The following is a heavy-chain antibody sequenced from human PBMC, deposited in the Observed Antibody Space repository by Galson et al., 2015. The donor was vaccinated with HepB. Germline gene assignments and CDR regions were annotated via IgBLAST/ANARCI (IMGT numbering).Heavy chain of an antibody. CDR3: AKDEKVAATYYYYGMDV. CDR1: GFTFSSYG. D-gene: IGHD2-15*01. V-gene: IGHV3-30*18. Sequence: SLRLSCAASGFTFSSYGMHWVRQAPGKGLEWVAVISYDGSNKYYADSVKGRFTISRDNSKNTLYLQMNSLRAEDTAVYYCAKDEKVAATYYYYGMDVWGQGTTVTVSS. CDR2: ISYDGSNK. J-gene: IGHJ6*02.